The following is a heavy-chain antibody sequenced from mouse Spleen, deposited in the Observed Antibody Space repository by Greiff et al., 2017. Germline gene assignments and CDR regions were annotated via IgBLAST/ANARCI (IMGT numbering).Heavy chain of an antibody. CDR2: INPSNGGT. Sequence: QVQLQQSGTELVKPGASVKLSCKASGYTFTSYWMHWVKQRPGQGLEWIGNINPSNGGTNYNEKFKSKATLTVDKSSSTAYMQLSSLTSEDSAVYYCAGGDYDGSYFDVWGAGTTVTVSS. CDR1: GYTFTSYW. CDR3: AGGDYDGSYFDV. J-gene: IGHJ1*01. D-gene: IGHD2-4*01. V-gene: IGHV1-53*01.